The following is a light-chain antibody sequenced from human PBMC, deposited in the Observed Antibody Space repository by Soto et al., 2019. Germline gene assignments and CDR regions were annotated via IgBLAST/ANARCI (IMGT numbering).Light chain of an antibody. V-gene: IGLV4-69*01. Sequence: QLVLTQSPSASASLGASVKLTCTLSNEHSYYAIAWHQLQPERGPRYLMKVNSDGSHNRGDGIPDRFSGSSSGAERYLTISSLQSEDEADYYCQTWGPGIRVFGGGTKVTVL. CDR2: VNSDGSH. CDR3: QTWGPGIRV. CDR1: NEHSYYA. J-gene: IGLJ3*02.